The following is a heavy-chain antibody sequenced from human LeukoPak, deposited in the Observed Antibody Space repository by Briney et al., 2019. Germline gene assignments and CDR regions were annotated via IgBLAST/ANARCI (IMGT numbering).Heavy chain of an antibody. CDR1: GYTFTSYA. V-gene: IGHV1-46*01. J-gene: IGHJ4*02. CDR2: IDPSGGST. Sequence: ASVKVSCKASGYTFTSYAMHWVRQAPGQGLEWMGIIDPSGGSTSYAQKFQGRVTMTSDTSTSTVYMELSSLRSEDTAVYYCVIALYSGSYSSFDYWGQGTLVTVSS. CDR3: VIALYSGSYSSFDY. D-gene: IGHD1-26*01.